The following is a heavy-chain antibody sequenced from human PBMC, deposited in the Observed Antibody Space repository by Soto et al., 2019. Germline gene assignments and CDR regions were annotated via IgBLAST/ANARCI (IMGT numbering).Heavy chain of an antibody. CDR3: ARVGVSGWFDP. V-gene: IGHV3-21*01. CDR1: GFTFSSYS. Sequence: GGSLRLSCAASGFTFSSYSMNWVRQAPGKGLEWVSSISSSSSYIYYADSVKGRFTISRDNAKNSLYLQMNSLRAEDTAVYYCARVGVSGWFDPWGQGTLVTVSS. D-gene: IGHD3-3*01. CDR2: ISSSSSYI. J-gene: IGHJ5*02.